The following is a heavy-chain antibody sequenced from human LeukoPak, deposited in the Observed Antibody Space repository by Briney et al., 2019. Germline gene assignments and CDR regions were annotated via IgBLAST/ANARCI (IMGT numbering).Heavy chain of an antibody. D-gene: IGHD6-19*01. V-gene: IGHV4-39*07. CDR1: GGSISSSSYY. CDR2: IYYSGST. Sequence: SETLSLTCTVSGGSISSSSYYWGWIRQPPGKGLEWIGSIYYSGSTYYNPSLKSRVTILVDTSKNQFSLKLSSVTAADTAVYYCARVVMVAGTPYYYYYGMDVWGQGTTVTVSS. J-gene: IGHJ6*02. CDR3: ARVVMVAGTPYYYYYGMDV.